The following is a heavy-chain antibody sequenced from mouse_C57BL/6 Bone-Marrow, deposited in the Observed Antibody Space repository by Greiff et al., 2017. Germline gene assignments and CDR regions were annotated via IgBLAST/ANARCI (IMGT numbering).Heavy chain of an antibody. D-gene: IGHD2-2*01. CDR1: GYTFTDYY. V-gene: IGHV1-26*01. CDR3: ARWLPFAY. Sequence: VQLQQSGPELVKPGASVKISCKASGYTFTDYYMNWVKQSHGKSLEWIGDINPKHGGTSYNQKFKGKATLTVDKSSSTAYMELRSLTSEDSAGYYCARWLPFAYWGQGTLVTVSA. CDR2: INPKHGGT. J-gene: IGHJ3*01.